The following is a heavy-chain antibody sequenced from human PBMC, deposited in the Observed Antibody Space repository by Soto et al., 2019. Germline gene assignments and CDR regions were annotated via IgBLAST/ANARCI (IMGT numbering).Heavy chain of an antibody. CDR2: ISGSDGKT. J-gene: IGHJ4*02. D-gene: IGHD3-3*01. CDR3: ARWSYLDY. V-gene: IGHV3-23*01. Sequence: GGSLRLSCASSGFSFGSYALSWVRQAPGKGLEWVSTISGSDGKTFYADSVKGRFSISRDTSQSTLYLQMNSLRADDTAMYYCARWSYLDYWGQGTRVTVSS. CDR1: GFSFGSYA.